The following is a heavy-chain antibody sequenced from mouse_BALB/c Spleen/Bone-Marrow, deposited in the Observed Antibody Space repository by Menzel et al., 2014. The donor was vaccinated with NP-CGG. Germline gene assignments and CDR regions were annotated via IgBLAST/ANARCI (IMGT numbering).Heavy chain of an antibody. J-gene: IGHJ1*01. D-gene: IGHD1-2*01. CDR3: ARPGYYGYQDV. V-gene: IGHV4-1*02. CDR1: GFDFSGYW. CDR2: INPDSSTI. Sequence: EVKLLESGGGLVQPGGSLKLSCAASGFDFSGYWMTWVRQAPGKGLEWIGEINPDSSTINYTSSLKDKFIISRDNAKNALYLQMSKVRSEDTALYYCARPGYYGYQDVWGAGTTVTVSS.